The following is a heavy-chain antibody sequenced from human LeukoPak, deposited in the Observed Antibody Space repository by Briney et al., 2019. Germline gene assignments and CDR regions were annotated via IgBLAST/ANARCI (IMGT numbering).Heavy chain of an antibody. V-gene: IGHV3-49*03. CDR1: GFTFGDYA. D-gene: IGHD2-21*02. CDR2: IRSKAYGGTT. CDR3: TAAYCGGDCSNGPDY. J-gene: IGHJ4*02. Sequence: GGSLRLSCTASGFTFGDYAMSWFRQAPGKGLEWVGFIRSKAYGGTTEHAASVKGRFTISRDDSKSIAYLQMNSLKTEDTAVYYCTAAYCGGDCSNGPDYWGQGTLVTVSS.